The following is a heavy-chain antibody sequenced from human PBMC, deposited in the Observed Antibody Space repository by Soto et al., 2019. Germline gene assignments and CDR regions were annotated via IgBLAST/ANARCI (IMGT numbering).Heavy chain of an antibody. V-gene: IGHV4-30-4*01. CDR2: IDYSGKT. Sequence: QVQLQESGPGLVKPAQTLSLTCTVSGASISHGDYYWSWVRQPPGKGLEWIGHIDYSGKTSYNSSRQSRVSISKDTSQNHVSLRLSSLTDADTAVYFCARDGWGEYYDTWGYFQHSYSGLWGRGTLV. CDR3: ARDGWGEYYDTWGYFQHSYSGL. D-gene: IGHD3-9*01. CDR1: GASISHGDYY. J-gene: IGHJ2*01.